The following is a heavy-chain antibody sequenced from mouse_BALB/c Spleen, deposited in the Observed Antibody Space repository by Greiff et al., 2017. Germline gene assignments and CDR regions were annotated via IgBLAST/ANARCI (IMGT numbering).Heavy chain of an antibody. D-gene: IGHD2-14*01. V-gene: IGHV1-14*01. CDR1: GYTFTSYV. CDR3: ARSNRYDPRY. Sequence: VQLQQSGPELVKPGASVKMSCKASGYTFTSYVMHWVKQKPGQGLEWIGYINPYNDGTKYNDKFKGKATLTSNKSSNTAYIELSSLTSEDSTVYYCARSNRYDPRYWGKGTTLTVS. J-gene: IGHJ2*01. CDR2: INPYNDGT.